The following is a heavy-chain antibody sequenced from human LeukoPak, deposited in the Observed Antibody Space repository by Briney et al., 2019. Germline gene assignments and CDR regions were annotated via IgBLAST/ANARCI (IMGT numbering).Heavy chain of an antibody. CDR1: GFTFSNYW. Sequence: GGSLRLSCAASGFTFSNYWMHWVRQVPAKGLVWVSRVNPDGSSITYANSVKGRFASSRDNAKNTLYLQMNRLRVEDTAVYYCARGGSYGDYWGQGVLVTVSS. V-gene: IGHV3-74*01. CDR3: ARGGSYGDY. J-gene: IGHJ4*02. D-gene: IGHD3-16*01. CDR2: VNPDGSSI.